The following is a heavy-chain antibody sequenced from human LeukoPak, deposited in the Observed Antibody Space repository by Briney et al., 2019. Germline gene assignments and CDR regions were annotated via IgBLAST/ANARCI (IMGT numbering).Heavy chain of an antibody. J-gene: IGHJ4*02. Sequence: PGGSLRLSCAASGFTFSTYAMHWVRQAPGKGLEWVTIISYDGSKKYYADSVRGRFTISRDNSKNTLYLQMNSLRLEDTALHYCAGGDPYRGYDYPGVWGQGTLVTVSS. CDR2: ISYDGSKK. V-gene: IGHV3-30*04. D-gene: IGHD5-12*01. CDR3: AGGDPYRGYDYPGV. CDR1: GFTFSTYA.